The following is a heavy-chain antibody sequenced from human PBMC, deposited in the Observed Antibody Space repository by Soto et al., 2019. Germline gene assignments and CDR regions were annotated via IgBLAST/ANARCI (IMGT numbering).Heavy chain of an antibody. D-gene: IGHD2-2*01. V-gene: IGHV3-33*01. CDR3: ARARRFVVVPAAIYYYYGMDV. CDR2: IWYDGSNK. CDR1: GFTFSSYG. Sequence: GGSLRLSCAASGFTFSSYGMHWVRQAPGKGLEWVAVIWYDGSNKYYADSVKGRFTISRDNSKKTLYLQMNSLRAEDTAVYYCARARRFVVVPAAIYYYYGMDVWGQGTTVTVSS. J-gene: IGHJ6*02.